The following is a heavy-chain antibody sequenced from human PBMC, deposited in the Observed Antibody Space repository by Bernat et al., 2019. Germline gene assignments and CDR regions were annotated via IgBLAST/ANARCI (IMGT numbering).Heavy chain of an antibody. D-gene: IGHD3-22*01. CDR3: ASEDYDSSGYYPHAGDY. CDR2: INPSGGST. J-gene: IGHJ4*02. Sequence: QVQLVQSGAEVKKPGASVKVSCKASGCTFTSCYMHWMGQAPGRGLEWMGIINPSGGSTSYAQKFQGSVTMTRDTSTSTVYMELSSLRSEDTAVYYCASEDYDSSGYYPHAGDYWGQGTLVTVSS. CDR1: GCTFTSCY. V-gene: IGHV1-46*03.